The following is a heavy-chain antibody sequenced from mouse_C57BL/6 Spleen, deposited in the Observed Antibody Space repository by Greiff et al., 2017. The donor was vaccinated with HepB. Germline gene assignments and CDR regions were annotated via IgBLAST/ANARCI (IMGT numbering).Heavy chain of an antibody. D-gene: IGHD2-4*01. CDR1: GYTFTTYP. CDR2: FHPYNDDT. Sequence: VQLQQSGAELVKPGASVKMSCKASGYTFTTYPIEWMKQNHGKSLEWIGNFHPYNDDTKYNEKFKVKATLTVEKSSSTVYLELSRLTYDDSAVYYCARGDYDGRGYFDYWGQGTTLTVSS. CDR3: ARGDYDGRGYFDY. V-gene: IGHV1-47*01. J-gene: IGHJ2*01.